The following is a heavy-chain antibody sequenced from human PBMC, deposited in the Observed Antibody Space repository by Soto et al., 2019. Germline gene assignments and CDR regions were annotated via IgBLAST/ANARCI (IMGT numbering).Heavy chain of an antibody. CDR1: GGSISSGGYY. D-gene: IGHD4-17*01. Sequence: QVQLQESGPGLVKPSQTLSLTCTVSGGSISSGGYYWSWIRQHPGKGLEWIGYIYYSGSTYYKPSLKSLVTISVDTSKNQFSLKLSSVTAADTAVYYCARSVTTPPFYYYYGMDLWGQGTTVTVSS. J-gene: IGHJ6*02. CDR3: ARSVTTPPFYYYYGMDL. CDR2: IYYSGST. V-gene: IGHV4-31*01.